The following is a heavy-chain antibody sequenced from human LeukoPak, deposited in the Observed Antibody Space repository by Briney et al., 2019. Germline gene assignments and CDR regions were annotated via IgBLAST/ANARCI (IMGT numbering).Heavy chain of an antibody. J-gene: IGHJ4*02. CDR1: GGSMSSTKW. Sequence: SGTLSLTCAVSGGSMSSTKWWSWVRQPPGKGLEWIGEIYHSGSTNYNPSLKSRITISVDKSKNQVSLNLTSVTAADTAVYYCATSTVMNHYCFDYWAQGTPVTVSS. CDR3: ATSTVMNHYCFDY. V-gene: IGHV4-4*02. D-gene: IGHD1-14*01. CDR2: IYHSGST.